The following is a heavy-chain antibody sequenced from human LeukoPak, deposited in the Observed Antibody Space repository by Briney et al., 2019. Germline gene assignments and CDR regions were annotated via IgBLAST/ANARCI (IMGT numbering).Heavy chain of an antibody. Sequence: GGSLRLSCAASGFTFSSYATTWVRRAPGKGLGWVSTISDSGGNTYYADSVAGRFTISRGNSRDTLYLQMNSLRADDTAVYFCARGGFLGPHYWGQGTLVTVSS. V-gene: IGHV3-23*01. J-gene: IGHJ4*02. CDR3: ARGGFLGPHY. D-gene: IGHD3-16*01. CDR2: ISDSGGNT. CDR1: GFTFSSYA.